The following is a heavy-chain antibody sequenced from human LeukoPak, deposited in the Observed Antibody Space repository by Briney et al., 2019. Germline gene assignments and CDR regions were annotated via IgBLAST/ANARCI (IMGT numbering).Heavy chain of an antibody. CDR1: GFIFSTYD. Sequence: PGRSLRLSCAASGFIFSTYDIHWVRQAPGKGLDWVAVISFDGSNKYYADSVKGRFTISRDNSKNTLYLQMNSLRPEDTAFYYCARGFQLGPQRGYFDYWGQGTLVTVSS. D-gene: IGHD3-16*01. CDR3: ARGFQLGPQRGYFDY. J-gene: IGHJ4*02. V-gene: IGHV3-30-3*01. CDR2: ISFDGSNK.